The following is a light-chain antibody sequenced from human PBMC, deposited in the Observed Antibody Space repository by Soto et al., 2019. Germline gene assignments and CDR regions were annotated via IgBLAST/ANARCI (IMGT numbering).Light chain of an antibody. V-gene: IGKV1-17*01. CDR3: LQHNIFPYT. CDR2: AAS. CDR1: QGIRNA. J-gene: IGKJ2*01. Sequence: DIQMTQSPSSLSACVGDRVTITCRASQGIRNALGWYQQKPGKAPKRLIYAASSLESGVPSRFSGSGSGTDFPLTISSLQPEDFATYYCLQHNIFPYTFGQGTKLDIK.